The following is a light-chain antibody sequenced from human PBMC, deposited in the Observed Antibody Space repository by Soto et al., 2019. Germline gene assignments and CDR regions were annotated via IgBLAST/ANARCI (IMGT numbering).Light chain of an antibody. CDR3: QQYNTYLDT. V-gene: IGKV1-5*03. J-gene: IGKJ2*01. CDR1: QTIRKW. Sequence: DVQMTQSPSTLSASVGDRVTITCRASQTIRKWLAWYQQKPGKAPRLLIYKASTLESGVPSRFSGSGSGTEFTLTISSLQPDDVATYYCQQYNTYLDTFGQGTKLDIK. CDR2: KAS.